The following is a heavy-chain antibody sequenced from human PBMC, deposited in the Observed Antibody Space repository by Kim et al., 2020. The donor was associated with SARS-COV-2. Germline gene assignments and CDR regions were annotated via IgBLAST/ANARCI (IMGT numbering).Heavy chain of an antibody. CDR3: ARVQVIAAAHYYYGMDV. V-gene: IGHV3-30*07. Sequence: VKGRFTISRDNSKNTLYLQMNSLRAEDTAVYYCARVQVIAAAHYYYGMDVWGQGTTVTVSS. D-gene: IGHD6-13*01. J-gene: IGHJ6*02.